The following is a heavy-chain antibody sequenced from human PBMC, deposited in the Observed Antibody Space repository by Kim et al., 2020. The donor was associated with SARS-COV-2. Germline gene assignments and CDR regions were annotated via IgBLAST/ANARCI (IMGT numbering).Heavy chain of an antibody. D-gene: IGHD3-10*01. CDR2: IWYDGSNK. J-gene: IGHJ3*02. V-gene: IGHV3-33*01. CDR1: GFTFSSYG. Sequence: GGSLRLSCAASGFTFSSYGMHWVRQAPGKGLEWVAVIWYDGSNKYYADSVKGRFTISRDNSKNTLYLQMNSLRAEDTAVYYCARDTGVRGVISAFDIWGQGTMVTVSS. CDR3: ARDTGVRGVISAFDI.